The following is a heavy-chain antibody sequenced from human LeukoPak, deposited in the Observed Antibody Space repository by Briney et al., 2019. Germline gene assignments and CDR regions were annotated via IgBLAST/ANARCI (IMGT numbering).Heavy chain of an antibody. CDR1: GFTFSSSA. V-gene: IGHV3-23*01. J-gene: IGHJ4*02. D-gene: IGHD4-17*01. Sequence: GASLRLSCVASGFTFSSSAMTWVRQAPGKGLEWVSAISGNGVSTYYADSVKGRFTISRDNSKNTLYLQMNSLRAEDTAVYYCAKTSYGDYAGPDYWGQGTLVTVSS. CDR2: ISGNGVST. CDR3: AKTSYGDYAGPDY.